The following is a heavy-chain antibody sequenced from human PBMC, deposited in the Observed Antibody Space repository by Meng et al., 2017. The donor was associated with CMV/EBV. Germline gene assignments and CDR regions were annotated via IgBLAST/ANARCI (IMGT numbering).Heavy chain of an antibody. J-gene: IGHJ6*02. V-gene: IGHV4-59*01. CDR1: GGSISSYY. CDR3: ARVRVPAATYYYYGMDV. Sequence: SETLSLTCTVPGGSISSYYWSWIRQPPGKGLEWIGYIYYSGSTNYNPSLKSRVTISVDTSKNQFSLKLSSVTAADTAVYYCARVRVPAATYYYYGMDVWGQGTTVTVSS. D-gene: IGHD2-2*01. CDR2: IYYSGST.